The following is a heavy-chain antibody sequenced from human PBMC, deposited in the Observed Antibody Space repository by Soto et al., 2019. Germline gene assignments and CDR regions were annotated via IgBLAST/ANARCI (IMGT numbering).Heavy chain of an antibody. D-gene: IGHD3-10*01. CDR1: GGSFSGYY. J-gene: IGHJ4*02. V-gene: IGHV4-34*01. CDR3: ASLYYYGSGVDY. Sequence: QVQLQQWGAGLLKPSETLSLTCAVYGGSFSGYYWSWIRQPPGKGLEWIGEINHSGSTNYNPSLTRRVTISVDTSKNQFSLKLSSVTAADTAVYYCASLYYYGSGVDYWGQGTLVTVSS. CDR2: INHSGST.